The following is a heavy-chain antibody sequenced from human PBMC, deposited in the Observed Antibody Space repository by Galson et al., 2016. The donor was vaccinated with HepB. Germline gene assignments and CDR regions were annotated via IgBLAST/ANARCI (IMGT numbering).Heavy chain of an antibody. CDR1: GGSFSGYY. CDR2: INHSGAT. V-gene: IGHV4-34*01. J-gene: IGHJ4*02. CDR3: ATTALYHWNEYGVDF. D-gene: IGHD1-1*01. Sequence: ETLSLTCTVSGGSFSGYYWSWIRQPPGKGLEWVGEINHSGATNYNPSLKSRVTISVDTSKNHFSLKLSSVTAADTAVYYCATTALYHWNEYGVDFWGQGTLVPVSS.